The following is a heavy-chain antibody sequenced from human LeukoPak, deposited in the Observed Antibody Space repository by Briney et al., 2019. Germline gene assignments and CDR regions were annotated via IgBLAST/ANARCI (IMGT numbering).Heavy chain of an antibody. J-gene: IGHJ5*01. Sequence: SDTQSLMCTLSAGSISRYYCEWIRHPPGRGLEWIGYIYYSGSNNYNPSVKSQVTISVDTSKNQFSLTLSSVTPGDTAVYFCARQRWLLGDWFDSWGQGTLVTVSS. CDR3: ARQRWLLGDWFDS. V-gene: IGHV4-59*08. D-gene: IGHD5-24*01. CDR2: IYYSGSN. CDR1: AGSISRYY.